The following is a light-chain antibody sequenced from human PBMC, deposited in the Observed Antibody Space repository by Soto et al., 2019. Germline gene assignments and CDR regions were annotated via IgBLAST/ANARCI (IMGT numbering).Light chain of an antibody. CDR2: DVS. CDR1: SGDVGAYDF. Sequence: QSVLTQPASVSGSPGQSITISCTGTSGDVGAYDFVSWYQHHPGKAPRLVIYDVSRRPAGASDRFSGSKSGSTASLTISSLQAEDEADYYCVSFTVHSSYVFGTGTKVTVL. CDR3: VSFTVHSSYV. V-gene: IGLV2-14*01. J-gene: IGLJ1*01.